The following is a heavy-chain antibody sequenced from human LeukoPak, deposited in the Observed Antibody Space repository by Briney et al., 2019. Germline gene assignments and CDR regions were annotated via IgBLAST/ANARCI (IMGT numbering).Heavy chain of an antibody. CDR1: GGSFSGYY. J-gene: IGHJ4*02. D-gene: IGHD2-2*02. CDR3: ARGRYSFDN. Sequence: SETLSLTCAVYGGSFSGYYWSWIRQPPGKGLEWIGEINHSGSTNYNPSLKSRVTISVDTSKNQFSLKVSSVTAADTAVYYCARGRYSFDNWGQGTLVTVSS. CDR2: INHSGST. V-gene: IGHV4-34*01.